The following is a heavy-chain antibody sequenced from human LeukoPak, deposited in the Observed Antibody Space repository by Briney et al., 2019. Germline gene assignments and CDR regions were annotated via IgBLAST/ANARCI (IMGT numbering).Heavy chain of an antibody. D-gene: IGHD2-2*01. V-gene: IGHV4-30-2*01. CDR2: IYHSGPT. CDR1: GDSISSGGYY. Sequence: SETLPLTCTVSGDSISSGGYYWSWIRQPPGKGLEWIGYIYHSGPTYYNPSLKSRVTISVDRHNNQFSLKLSSVTAADTAVYYCARDYCTTTSCSYSDYWGQEILVTVSS. CDR3: ARDYCTTTSCSYSDY. J-gene: IGHJ4*02.